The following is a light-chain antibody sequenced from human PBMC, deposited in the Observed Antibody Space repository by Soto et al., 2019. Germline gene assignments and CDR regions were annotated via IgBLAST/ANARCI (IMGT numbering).Light chain of an antibody. J-gene: IGKJ2*01. CDR1: QRITDY. V-gene: IGKV1-39*01. CDR3: QQSYSTPYT. Sequence: DIQMTQSPSSLSASVGDRVTITCRTSQRITDYLNWYQQKPGNAPKLLIYAASSLQSEFPSRFSGSGSGTDFTLTIIDLQPEDFATYYCQQSYSTPYTFVQGTKLEIK. CDR2: AAS.